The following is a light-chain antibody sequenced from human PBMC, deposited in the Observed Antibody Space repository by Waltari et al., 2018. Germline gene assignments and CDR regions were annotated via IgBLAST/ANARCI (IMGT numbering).Light chain of an antibody. V-gene: IGKV1-5*03. CDR2: KAS. CDR3: QQYNSYSLLS. CDR1: QRISEW. Sequence: DIQMTQSPSPLSASVGDRVLFSCRASQRISEWLAWYQQKPGKAPKLLSYKASTLESGVQSRFSGSGSGTEFTLTISILQPEDFATYYCQQYNSYSLLSFGGGTKVEIK. J-gene: IGKJ4*01.